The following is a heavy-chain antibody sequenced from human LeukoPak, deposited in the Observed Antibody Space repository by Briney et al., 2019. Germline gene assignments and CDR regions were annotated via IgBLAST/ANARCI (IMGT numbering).Heavy chain of an antibody. D-gene: IGHD3-22*01. J-gene: IGHJ4*02. V-gene: IGHV3-23*01. CDR2: ITGSGGST. CDR1: GVPFSTYG. CDR3: AKDLTAARYYYDSSGPFGY. Sequence: GGSLRLSCAASGVPFSTYGMSWVRQAPGKGLEWVSAITGSGGSTHCAASVRGRFTISRDNSKSTLSLQMNSLRAEDTAVYYCAKDLTAARYYYDSSGPFGYWGQGTLVTVSS.